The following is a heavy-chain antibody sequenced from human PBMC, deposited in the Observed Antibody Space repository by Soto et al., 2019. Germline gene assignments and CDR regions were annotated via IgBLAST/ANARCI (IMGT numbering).Heavy chain of an antibody. V-gene: IGHV4-59*01. CDR2: IYYSGST. Sequence: SETLSLTCTVSGGSISSYYWSWIRQPPGKGLEWIGYIYYSGSTNYNPSLKSRVTLSVDTSNYQFSLKLSFVTAADTAVYYCARVVSDYGDYVRAFDIWGQGTMVTVSS. J-gene: IGHJ3*02. CDR3: ARVVSDYGDYVRAFDI. CDR1: GGSISSYY. D-gene: IGHD4-17*01.